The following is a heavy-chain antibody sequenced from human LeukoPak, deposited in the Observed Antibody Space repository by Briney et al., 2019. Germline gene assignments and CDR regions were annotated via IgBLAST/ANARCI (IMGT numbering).Heavy chain of an antibody. CDR1: GFTFSSYA. CDR2: ISGSGGST. Sequence: PGGSLRLSCSASGFTFSSYAMSWVRQAPGKGLEWVSAISGSGGSTYYADSVKGRFTISRDNSKNTLYLQMNSLRAEDTAVYYCAKKQLGVVVAANTTSYYYYYGMDVWGQGTTVTVSS. V-gene: IGHV3-23*01. J-gene: IGHJ6*02. CDR3: AKKQLGVVVAANTTSYYYYYGMDV. D-gene: IGHD2-15*01.